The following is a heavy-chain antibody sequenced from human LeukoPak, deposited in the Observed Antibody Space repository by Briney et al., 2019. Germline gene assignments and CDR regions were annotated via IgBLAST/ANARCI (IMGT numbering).Heavy chain of an antibody. CDR3: ARDLSNYGGNLDAFDI. V-gene: IGHV3-30*04. CDR2: ISYDGSNK. Sequence: PGGSLRLSCAASGFTFSSYAMHWVRQAPGKGLEWVAVISYDGSNKYYADSVKGRFTISRDNSKNTLYLQMNSLRAEDTAVYYCARDLSNYGGNLDAFDIWGQGTMVTVSS. D-gene: IGHD4-23*01. CDR1: GFTFSSYA. J-gene: IGHJ3*02.